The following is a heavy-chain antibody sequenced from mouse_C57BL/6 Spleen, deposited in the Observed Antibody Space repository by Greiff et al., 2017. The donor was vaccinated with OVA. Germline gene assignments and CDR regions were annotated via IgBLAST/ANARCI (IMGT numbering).Heavy chain of an antibody. Sequence: QVQLQQPGAELVKPGASVKLSCKASGYTFTSYWMQWVKQRPGQGLEWIGEIDPSDSYTNYTQKFKGKATLTVDTSSSTAYMQLSILTSEVSAVYYCARIGSSYGYWGQGTTLTVSS. D-gene: IGHD1-1*01. CDR1: GYTFTSYW. CDR2: IDPSDSYT. CDR3: ARIGSSYGY. V-gene: IGHV1-50*01. J-gene: IGHJ2*01.